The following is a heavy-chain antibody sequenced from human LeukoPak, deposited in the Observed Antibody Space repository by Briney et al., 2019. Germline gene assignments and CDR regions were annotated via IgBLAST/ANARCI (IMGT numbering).Heavy chain of an antibody. CDR1: GFTFSSYA. J-gene: IGHJ4*02. D-gene: IGHD3-10*01. Sequence: GGSLRLSCAASGFTFSSYAMSWVRQAPGEGLEWVSAISGSGGSTYYADSVKGRFTISRDNSKNTLYLQMNSLRAEDTAVYYCAKVGYYYGSGSYPDPFDYWGQGTLVTVSS. CDR2: ISGSGGST. V-gene: IGHV3-23*01. CDR3: AKVGYYYGSGSYPDPFDY.